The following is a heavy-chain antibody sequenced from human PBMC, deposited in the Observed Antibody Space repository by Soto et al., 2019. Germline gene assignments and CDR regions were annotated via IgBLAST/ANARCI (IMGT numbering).Heavy chain of an antibody. Sequence: QVQLVQSGAEVRKPGASVKVSCKASGYSFANYVIYWVRQAPGQRLEWMGWINAGNGNTKYSQKFQGRVTITRETSXXTADMELSSLRSEDTAVYYCARVGTTVTTYWYFDLWGRGTLVTVSS. CDR1: GYSFANYV. CDR2: INAGNGNT. CDR3: ARVGTTVTTYWYFDL. J-gene: IGHJ2*01. D-gene: IGHD4-17*01. V-gene: IGHV1-3*01.